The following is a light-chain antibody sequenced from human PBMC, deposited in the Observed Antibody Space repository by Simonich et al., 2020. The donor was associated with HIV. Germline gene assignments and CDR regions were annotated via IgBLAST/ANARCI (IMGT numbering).Light chain of an antibody. Sequence: DIQMTQSPSTLSAHVGDRVTTTCRASQRSDNWLAWHQQKPGKAPKLLVYEASSLQSGVPSRFSGSGSGAEFTLTISSLQPDDFATYYCQQYNNYPKTFGQGTKVEIK. J-gene: IGKJ1*01. CDR2: EAS. V-gene: IGKV1-5*03. CDR3: QQYNNYPKT. CDR1: QRSDNW.